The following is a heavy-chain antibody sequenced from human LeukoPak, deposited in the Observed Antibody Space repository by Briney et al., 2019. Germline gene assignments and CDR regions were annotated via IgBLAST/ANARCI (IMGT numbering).Heavy chain of an antibody. Sequence: PGGSLRLSCAASGFTVSSNYMSWVRQAPGKGLEWVANIKQDGNEKYYVDSVKGRFTISRDNAKNSLDLQMNSLRAEDTAVYYCGRDDWGPADYWGQGTLVTVSS. D-gene: IGHD3-9*01. J-gene: IGHJ4*02. CDR3: GRDDWGPADY. V-gene: IGHV3-7*01. CDR1: GFTVSSNY. CDR2: IKQDGNEK.